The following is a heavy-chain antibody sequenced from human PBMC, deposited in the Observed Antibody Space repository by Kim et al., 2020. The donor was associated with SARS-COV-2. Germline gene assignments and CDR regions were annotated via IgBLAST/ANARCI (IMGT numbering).Heavy chain of an antibody. Sequence: GGSLRLSCAVSGFTVSNNYMSWVRQAPGKGLEWVSVIYSSGSTYYPDSVRGRFTISRDNSRNTLYLQMNDLRADDTAVYYCARVVLFGATDYFDYWGRGT. V-gene: IGHV3-53*01. D-gene: IGHD2-15*01. CDR1: GFTVSNNY. CDR2: IYSSGST. J-gene: IGHJ4*02. CDR3: ARVVLFGATDYFDY.